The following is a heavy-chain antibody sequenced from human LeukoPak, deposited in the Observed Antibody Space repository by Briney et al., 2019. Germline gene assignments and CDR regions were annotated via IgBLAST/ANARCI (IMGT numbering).Heavy chain of an antibody. Sequence: GGSLRLSCAASGFTFSSYGMHWVRQAPGKGLEWVAVISYDGSNKYFADSVKGRFTISRGNSKNTLYLQMNGLRAEDTAVYYCAKDSGIAVAGTLRAFDIWGQGTMVTVSS. D-gene: IGHD6-19*01. J-gene: IGHJ3*02. CDR1: GFTFSSYG. CDR2: ISYDGSNK. CDR3: AKDSGIAVAGTLRAFDI. V-gene: IGHV3-30*18.